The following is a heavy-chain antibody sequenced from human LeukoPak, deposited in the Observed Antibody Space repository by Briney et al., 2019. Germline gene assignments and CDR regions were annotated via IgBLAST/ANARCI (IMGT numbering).Heavy chain of an antibody. D-gene: IGHD6-6*01. CDR3: ARVDRIAARHFDY. J-gene: IGHJ4*02. V-gene: IGHV4-39*01. Sequence: PSETLSLTCTVSGGSISSSNYYWGWIRQPPGKGLEWIGTIYHSGSTYYNPSLKSRISISVDTSKNQFSLKLSSVTAADTAVYYCARVDRIAARHFDYWGQGTLVTVSS. CDR2: IYHSGST. CDR1: GGSISSSNYY.